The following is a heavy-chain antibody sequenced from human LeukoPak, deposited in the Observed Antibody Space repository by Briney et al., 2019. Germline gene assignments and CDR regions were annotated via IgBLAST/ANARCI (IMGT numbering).Heavy chain of an antibody. V-gene: IGHV3-74*01. D-gene: IGHD2-21*02. Sequence: GGSLRLSCAASGFTFSSSWLHWVRQAPGKGVVRVSRINRDGSSTSYADSARSRFIISRENGKNTLYLQMNSLIAEDTAVYYCARGACGGACYWDYWGQGTLVTVSS. J-gene: IGHJ4*02. CDR3: ARGACGGACYWDY. CDR2: INRDGSST. CDR1: GFTFSSSW.